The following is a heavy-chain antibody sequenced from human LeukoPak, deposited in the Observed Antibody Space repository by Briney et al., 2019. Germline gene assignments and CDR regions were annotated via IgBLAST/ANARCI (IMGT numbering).Heavy chain of an antibody. Sequence: GGSLRLSCAASGFAFSGYEMNWVRQAPGKGLEWIAYIGAGGSSGVIYYADSVKGRFTISRDNAKNSLYLQMNSLRAEDTALYYCAKDRARTSNYYYGMDVWGQGTTVTVSS. D-gene: IGHD1-1*01. CDR3: AKDRARTSNYYYGMDV. J-gene: IGHJ6*02. V-gene: IGHV3-48*03. CDR2: IGAGGSSGVI. CDR1: GFAFSGYE.